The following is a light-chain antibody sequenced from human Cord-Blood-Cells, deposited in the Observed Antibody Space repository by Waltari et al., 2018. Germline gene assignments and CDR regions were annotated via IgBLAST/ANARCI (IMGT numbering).Light chain of an antibody. V-gene: IGKV3-15*01. Sequence: EIVMTQSPATLSVSPGERATLSCRASQSVSSNLAWYQQKPGQAPRRLIYGASTRATGIPARFSGSGSGTDFTLTISSLQSEDFAVYYCQQYNNWYSFGQGTKLEIK. J-gene: IGKJ2*03. CDR1: QSVSSN. CDR3: QQYNNWYS. CDR2: GAS.